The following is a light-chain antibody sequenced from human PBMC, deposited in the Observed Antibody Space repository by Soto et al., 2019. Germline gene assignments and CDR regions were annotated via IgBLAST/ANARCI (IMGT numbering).Light chain of an antibody. Sequence: EIVLTQSPGTLSLSPGERATLSCRASQSVSSSYLAWYQQKPGQAPRLLIYGASSRATGIPDRFSGSGSGRDFTLTISRLEPEDFAVYYCQQYGRSPRTFGQGTRLEIK. V-gene: IGKV3-20*01. CDR1: QSVSSSY. CDR3: QQYGRSPRT. CDR2: GAS. J-gene: IGKJ5*01.